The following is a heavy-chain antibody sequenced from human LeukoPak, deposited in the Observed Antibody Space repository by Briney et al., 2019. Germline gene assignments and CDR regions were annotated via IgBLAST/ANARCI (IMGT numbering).Heavy chain of an antibody. J-gene: IGHJ5*02. V-gene: IGHV2-5*02. CDR3: AHRKVDTPMGP. CDR2: IYWDDDE. CDR1: GFSLSTRGVG. Sequence: SGPTLVNPTQTLTLSCTFSGFSLSTRGVGVGWIRQPPGKALEWLAYIYWDDDERYSPSLKSRLTITKDTSKNQVVLTVTNMDPVDTATYYCAHRKVDTPMGPWGQGTLVTVSS. D-gene: IGHD5-18*01.